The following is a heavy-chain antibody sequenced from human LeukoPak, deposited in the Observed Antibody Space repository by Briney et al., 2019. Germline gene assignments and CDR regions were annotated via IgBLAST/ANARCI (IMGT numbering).Heavy chain of an antibody. Sequence: PSQTLSLTCTVSGGSISSGGYYWSWIRQHPGKGLEWLGYIYYSGSTYYNPSLKSRVTISVDKSKNQFSLKLTSVTAADTAVYYCARLGRFGALLPYYYYMDVWGKGTTVTVSS. V-gene: IGHV4-31*09. J-gene: IGHJ6*03. D-gene: IGHD3-10*01. CDR3: ARLGRFGALLPYYYYMDV. CDR1: GGSISSGGYY. CDR2: IYYSGST.